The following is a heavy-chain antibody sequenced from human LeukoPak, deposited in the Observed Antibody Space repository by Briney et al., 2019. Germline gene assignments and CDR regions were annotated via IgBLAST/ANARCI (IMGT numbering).Heavy chain of an antibody. V-gene: IGHV1-18*01. J-gene: IGHJ5*02. CDR2: IRAYNGNT. D-gene: IGHD4-17*01. CDR1: GYTFTSYG. Sequence: ASVKVSCKASGYTFTSYGINWVRQAPGQGLEWMGWIRAYNGNTNYAQKLQGRVTMTTDTSTSTAYMELSSLRSEDTAVYYCARSRGLRFNWFDPWGQGTLVTVSS. CDR3: ARSRGLRFNWFDP.